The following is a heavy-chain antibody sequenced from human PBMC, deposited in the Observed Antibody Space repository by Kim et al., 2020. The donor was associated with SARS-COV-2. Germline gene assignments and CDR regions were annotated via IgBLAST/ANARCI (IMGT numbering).Heavy chain of an antibody. Sequence: ASVKVSCKASGYTFTSYAMNWVRQAPGQGLEWMGWINTNTGNPTYAQGFTGRFVFSLDTSVSTAYLQISSLKAEDTAVYYCARDLGRSSIFGVVISDYNWLHPGGEGPRVTVSS. CDR3: ARDLGRSSIFGVVISDYNWLHP. CDR1: GYTFTSYA. V-gene: IGHV7-4-1*02. D-gene: IGHD3-3*01. J-gene: IGHJ5*02. CDR2: INTNTGNP.